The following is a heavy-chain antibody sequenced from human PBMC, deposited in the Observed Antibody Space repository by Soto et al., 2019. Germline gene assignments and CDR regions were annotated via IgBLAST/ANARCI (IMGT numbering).Heavy chain of an antibody. CDR1: GFTFSSYA. CDR3: ARRGSGSYYDY. V-gene: IGHV3-23*01. J-gene: IGHJ4*02. D-gene: IGHD1-26*01. CDR2: ISGSADST. Sequence: EVQLLESGGGLVQPGGSLRLSCAASGFTFSSYAMRWVRQAPGKGLEWVSAISGSADSTYYADSVKGRFTISRDNSKNTRDLQMNRLRPEDTAVYHCARRGSGSYYDYWGQGTLVTVSS.